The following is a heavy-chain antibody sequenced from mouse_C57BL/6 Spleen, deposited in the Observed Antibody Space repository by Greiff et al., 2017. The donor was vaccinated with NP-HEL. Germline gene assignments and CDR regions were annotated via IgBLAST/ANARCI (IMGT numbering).Heavy chain of an antibody. CDR2: IDPSDSET. J-gene: IGHJ1*03. CDR3: ARRGYFDV. Sequence: QVQLQQPGAELVRPGSSVKLSCKASGYTFTSYWMHWVKQRPIQGLEWIGNIDPSDSETHYNQKFKDKATLTVDKSSSTAYMELRSLTSEDTAVYYCARRGYFDVWGTGTTVTVSS. V-gene: IGHV1-52*01. CDR1: GYTFTSYW.